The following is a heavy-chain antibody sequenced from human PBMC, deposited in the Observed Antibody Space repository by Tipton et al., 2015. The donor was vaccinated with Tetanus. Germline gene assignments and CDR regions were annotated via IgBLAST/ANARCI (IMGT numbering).Heavy chain of an antibody. J-gene: IGHJ4*02. V-gene: IGHV3-53*01. CDR3: ATRATRYYDSSGYYSDY. CDR2: SYSGGST. Sequence: QLVQSGGGLIQPGGSLRLSCAASGFTVSSNYMSWVRQAPGKGLEWVSVSYSGGSTYYADSVKGRFTISRDNSKNTLYLQMISLRAEDTAVYYCATRATRYYDSSGYYSDYWGQGTLVTVSS. D-gene: IGHD3-22*01. CDR1: GFTVSSNY.